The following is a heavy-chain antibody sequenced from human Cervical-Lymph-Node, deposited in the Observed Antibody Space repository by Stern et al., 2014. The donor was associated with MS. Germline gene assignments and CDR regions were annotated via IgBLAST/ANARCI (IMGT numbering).Heavy chain of an antibody. J-gene: IGHJ6*02. V-gene: IGHV5-51*01. CDR3: ARHRGVDTVVFNYYYYGMDV. CDR2: IYPGDSDT. D-gene: IGHD5-18*01. Sequence: MQLVQSGAEVKKPGESLKISCKASGYSFTTYWIGWVRQMPGQGLEWMGMIYPGDSDTRYSPSFQGQVTISADKSITTAYLQLNSLKASDTAMYYCARHRGVDTVVFNYYYYGMDVWGQGTTVTVSS. CDR1: GYSFTTYW.